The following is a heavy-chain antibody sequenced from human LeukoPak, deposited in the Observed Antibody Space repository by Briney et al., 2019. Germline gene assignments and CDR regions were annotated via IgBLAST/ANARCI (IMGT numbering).Heavy chain of an antibody. J-gene: IGHJ6*02. V-gene: IGHV4-59*08. CDR3: ARQSYPYGMDV. CDR1: GGSISSYY. D-gene: IGHD2-2*02. Sequence: SETLSHTCTVSGGSISSYYWSWIRQPPGKGLEWIGYIYYSGSTNYNPSLKSRVTISVDTSKNQFSLKLSSVTAADTAVYYCARQSYPYGMDVWGQGTTVTVSS. CDR2: IYYSGST.